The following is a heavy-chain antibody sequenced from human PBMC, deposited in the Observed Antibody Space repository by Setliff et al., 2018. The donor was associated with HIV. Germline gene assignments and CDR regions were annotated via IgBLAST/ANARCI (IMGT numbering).Heavy chain of an antibody. CDR2: IFTSGIT. J-gene: IGHJ4*02. Sequence: PSETLSLTCTVSGGSISSYYWGWIRQPAGQGLVWIGRIFTSGITNYNPSLKSRVTISVDTSKNQFSLKVNSVTAADTGVYYCVRVGKYYGSGNYFWFDYWGQGTPVTVSS. CDR3: VRVGKYYGSGNYFWFDY. D-gene: IGHD3-10*01. CDR1: GGSISSYY. V-gene: IGHV4-4*07.